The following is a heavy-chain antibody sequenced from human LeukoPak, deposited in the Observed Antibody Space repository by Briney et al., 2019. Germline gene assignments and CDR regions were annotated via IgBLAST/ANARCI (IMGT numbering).Heavy chain of an antibody. J-gene: IGHJ4*02. V-gene: IGHV3-30-3*01. D-gene: IGHD3-22*01. CDR2: ISYDGSNK. CDR3: AKEGDYDSSAFPSPLDY. Sequence: GGSLRLSCAASGFTFSSYAMHWVRQAPGKGLEWVAVISYDGSNKYYADSVKGRFTISRDNSKNTLYLQMNSLRAEDTAVYYCAKEGDYDSSAFPSPLDYWGQGTLVTVSS. CDR1: GFTFSSYA.